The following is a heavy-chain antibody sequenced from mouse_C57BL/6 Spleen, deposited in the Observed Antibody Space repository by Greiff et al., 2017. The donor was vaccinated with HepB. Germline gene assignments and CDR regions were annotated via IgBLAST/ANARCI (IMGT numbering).Heavy chain of an antibody. CDR2: INYDGSST. J-gene: IGHJ3*01. D-gene: IGHD4-1*01. Sequence: EVQVVESEGGLVQPGSSMKLSCTASGFTFSDYYMAWVRQVPEKGLEWVANINYDGSSTYYLDSLKSRFIISRDNAKNILYLQMSSLKSEDTATYYCARDENAGTFAYWGQGTLVTVSA. V-gene: IGHV5-16*01. CDR3: ARDENAGTFAY. CDR1: GFTFSDYY.